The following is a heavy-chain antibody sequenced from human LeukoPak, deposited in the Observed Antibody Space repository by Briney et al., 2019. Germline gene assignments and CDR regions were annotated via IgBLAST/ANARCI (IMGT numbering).Heavy chain of an antibody. J-gene: IGHJ5*02. CDR3: AKCDITCYHMWFDP. V-gene: IGHV3-23*01. D-gene: IGHD2-15*01. CDR1: GFTFSSYA. CDR2: ISGNGAST. Sequence: PGGSLRLSCACSGFTFSSYALAWVRQAPGKGLECVSSISGNGASTVYADSVRGRFTISRDNPKNTLYLQLNSLRAEDTGMYYCAKCDITCYHMWFDPWGQGTLVTVSS.